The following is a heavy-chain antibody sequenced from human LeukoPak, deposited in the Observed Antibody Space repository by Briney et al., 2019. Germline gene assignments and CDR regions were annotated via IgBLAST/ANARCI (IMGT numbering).Heavy chain of an antibody. Sequence: GGSLRLSCAASGFTFSSYWMSWVRQAPGKGLEWVANIKQDGSEKYYVDSVKGRFTISRDNAKNSLYLQMNSLRAEDTAVYYCARADVGSGSFYYYYYYMDVWGKGTTVTISS. CDR2: IKQDGSEK. CDR3: ARADVGSGSFYYYYYYMDV. V-gene: IGHV3-7*01. CDR1: GFTFSSYW. D-gene: IGHD3-10*01. J-gene: IGHJ6*03.